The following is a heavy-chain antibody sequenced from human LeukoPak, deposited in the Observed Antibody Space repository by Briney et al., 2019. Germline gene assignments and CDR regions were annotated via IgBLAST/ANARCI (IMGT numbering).Heavy chain of an antibody. Sequence: GASVKVSCKASGYTFTGYYMHWVRQAPGQGLEWMGWINPNSGGTNYAQKFQGRVTMTEDTSTDTAYMELSSLRSEDTAVYYCATESYDFWSGYFAWGQGTMVTVSS. J-gene: IGHJ3*01. CDR2: INPNSGGT. D-gene: IGHD3-3*01. V-gene: IGHV1-2*02. CDR3: ATESYDFWSGYFA. CDR1: GYTFTGYY.